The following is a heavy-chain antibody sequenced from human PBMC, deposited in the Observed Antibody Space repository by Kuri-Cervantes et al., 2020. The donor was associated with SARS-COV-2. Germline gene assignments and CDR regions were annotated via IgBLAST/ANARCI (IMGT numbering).Heavy chain of an antibody. D-gene: IGHD2-21*01. J-gene: IGHJ6*02. V-gene: IGHV1-69*10. CDR3: ARGLHQTYALFGMDV. Sequence: SVKVSCKASGGTFSSYAISWVRQAPGQGLEWMGGIIPILGIANYAQKFRGRVTITADKSTSTAYMELSSLRSEDTAVYYCARGLHQTYALFGMDVWGQGTTVTVSS. CDR1: GGTFSSYA. CDR2: IIPILGIA.